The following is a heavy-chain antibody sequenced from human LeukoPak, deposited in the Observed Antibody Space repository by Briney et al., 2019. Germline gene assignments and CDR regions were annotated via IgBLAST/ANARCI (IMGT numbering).Heavy chain of an antibody. CDR2: INHSGST. CDR1: GGSFSGYY. CDR3: ARRILVVTAINWFDP. D-gene: IGHD2-21*02. V-gene: IGHV4-34*01. Sequence: SETLSLTCAVYGGSFSGYYWSWIRQPPGKGLEWIGEINHSGSTNYNPSLKSRVTISVDTSKNQFSLKLSSVTAADTAVYYCARRILVVTAINWFDPWGQGTLVTVSS. J-gene: IGHJ5*02.